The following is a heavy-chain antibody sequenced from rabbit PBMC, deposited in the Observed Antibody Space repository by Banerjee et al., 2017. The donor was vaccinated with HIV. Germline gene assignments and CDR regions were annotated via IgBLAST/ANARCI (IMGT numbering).Heavy chain of an antibody. D-gene: IGHD1-1*01. J-gene: IGHJ4*01. CDR2: IVPIFDSI. Sequence: QSLEESGGDLVQPGGSLTLSCKASGFDFSSYYMSWVRQAPGKGLEWVGYIVPIFDSIYYASWVNGRFTISSHNAQNTLYLQLDNLTAADTATYFCARGTSSSGYYMGLWGPGTLVTVS. CDR1: GFDFSSYY. CDR3: ARGTSSSGYYMGL. V-gene: IGHV1S7*01.